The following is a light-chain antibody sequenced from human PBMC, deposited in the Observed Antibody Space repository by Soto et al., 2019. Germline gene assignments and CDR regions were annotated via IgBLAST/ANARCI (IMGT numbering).Light chain of an antibody. Sequence: DIQMTQSPSSLSASVGARLTISCRASQSISSSLNWYRQKPGKAPKLLISAASSLQSGVPSRFSGSGSGTDFTLTISSLQSEDFAVYYRQQQRGWPRAFGQGTKVDIK. CDR1: QSISSS. V-gene: IGKV1-39*01. CDR2: AAS. J-gene: IGKJ1*01. CDR3: QQQRGWPRA.